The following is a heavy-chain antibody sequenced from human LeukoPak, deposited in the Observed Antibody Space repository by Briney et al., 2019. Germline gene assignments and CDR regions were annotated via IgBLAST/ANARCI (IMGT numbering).Heavy chain of an antibody. CDR1: GFTFSSYA. J-gene: IGHJ4*02. Sequence: GGSLRLSCAASGFTFSSYAMSWVRQAPGKGLEWVAFIRYDGNNKTYADSVKGRFTISRDNPKNTLYLQMNSLRAEDTAVYYCANVAGVSSGAFDYWGQGTLVTVSS. D-gene: IGHD3-22*01. CDR3: ANVAGVSSGAFDY. CDR2: IRYDGNNK. V-gene: IGHV3-30*02.